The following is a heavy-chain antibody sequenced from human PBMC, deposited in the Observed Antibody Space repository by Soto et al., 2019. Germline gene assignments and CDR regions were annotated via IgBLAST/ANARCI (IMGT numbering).Heavy chain of an antibody. CDR3: XRXLWFGEPVDWFDP. D-gene: IGHD3-10*01. V-gene: IGHV4-34*01. CDR2: INHSGST. Sequence: SETLSLTCAVYGGSFSGYYWSWIRQPPGKGLEWIGEINHSGSTNYNPSLKSRVTIXVDTSXXXXXXXXXXXXXADTXVXXXXRXLWFGEPVDWFDPWGQGTLVTVSS. J-gene: IGHJ5*02. CDR1: GGSFSGYY.